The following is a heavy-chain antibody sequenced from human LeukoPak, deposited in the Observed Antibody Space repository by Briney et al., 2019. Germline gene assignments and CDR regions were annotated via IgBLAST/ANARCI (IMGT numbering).Heavy chain of an antibody. CDR1: GFIVTRYE. V-gene: IGHV3-48*03. D-gene: IGHD1-1*01. Sequence: GGSLRLSCAASGFIVTRYEMNWVRQAPGKGLEWIAHISRSGLTTYYADSVKGRFTISGDDAKNSVYLQMDSLRAEDTAVYRCASLNDRNFYYYYGVDVWGQGTTVTVSS. CDR3: ASLNDRNFYYYYGVDV. J-gene: IGHJ6*02. CDR2: ISRSGLTT.